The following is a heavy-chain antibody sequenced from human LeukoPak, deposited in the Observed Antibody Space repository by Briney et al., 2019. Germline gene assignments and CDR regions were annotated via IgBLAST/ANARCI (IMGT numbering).Heavy chain of an antibody. Sequence: GASVKVSCKASGGTFSSYAISWVRQAPGQGLEWMGRIIPILGIANYAQKFQGRVTITADKSTSTAYMELSSLRSEDTAVYYCARDGSPHGSGSYYPISPFDYWVQGTLVTVSS. CDR2: IIPILGIA. CDR1: GGTFSSYA. J-gene: IGHJ4*02. CDR3: ARDGSPHGSGSYYPISPFDY. V-gene: IGHV1-69*04. D-gene: IGHD3-10*01.